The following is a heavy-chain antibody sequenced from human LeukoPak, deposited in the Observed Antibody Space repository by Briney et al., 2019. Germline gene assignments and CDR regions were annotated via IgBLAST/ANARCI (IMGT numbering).Heavy chain of an antibody. CDR3: ARDTPGVPAAIHPFDY. V-gene: IGHV1-3*01. D-gene: IGHD2-2*02. J-gene: IGHJ4*02. Sequence: KHSQNFQGRVTITRDTSASTAYTELSSLRSEDTAVYYCARDTPGVPAAIHPFDYWGQGTLVTVSS.